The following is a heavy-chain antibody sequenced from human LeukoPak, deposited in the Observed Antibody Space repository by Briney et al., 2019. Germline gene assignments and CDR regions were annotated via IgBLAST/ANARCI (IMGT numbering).Heavy chain of an antibody. CDR3: ASPHPYYYDSSGYDY. V-gene: IGHV4-34*01. Sequence: PSETLSLTCAVYGGSFSGYYWSWIRQPPGKGLEWIGEINHSGSTNYNPSLKSRVTISVDTSKNQFSLKLSSVTAADTAVYYSASPHPYYYDSSGYDYWGQGTLVTVSS. J-gene: IGHJ4*02. CDR2: INHSGST. D-gene: IGHD3-22*01. CDR1: GGSFSGYY.